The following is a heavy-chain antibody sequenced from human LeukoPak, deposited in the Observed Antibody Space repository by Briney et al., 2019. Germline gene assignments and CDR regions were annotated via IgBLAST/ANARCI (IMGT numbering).Heavy chain of an antibody. D-gene: IGHD3-22*01. J-gene: IGHJ1*01. CDR3: AKDSSAYSGGYFQH. CDR2: ITGSGGST. V-gene: IGHV3-23*01. Sequence: GGSLRLSCAASGFTFSSYAMTWVRQAPGKGLEWVSGITGSGGSTYLADSVLGRFTVSRDNSKNTLYLQLDSLRTEDTALYYCAKDSSAYSGGYFQHWGRGTLVTVSS. CDR1: GFTFSSYA.